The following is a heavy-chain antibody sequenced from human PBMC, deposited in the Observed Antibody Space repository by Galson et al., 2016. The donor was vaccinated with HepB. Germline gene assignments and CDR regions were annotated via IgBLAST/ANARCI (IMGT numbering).Heavy chain of an antibody. Sequence: SLRLSCAASGFSFSDYYMSWIRQAPGKGLEWISYITGSGSAIYYADSVKGRFTISKDNSKNTLYLQMHSLRAEDTAVYYCAKVTTMIVVYYYAMDVWGQGTTVTVSS. J-gene: IGHJ6*02. CDR3: AKVTTMIVVYYYAMDV. CDR2: ITGSGSAI. D-gene: IGHD3-22*01. CDR1: GFSFSDYY. V-gene: IGHV3-11*01.